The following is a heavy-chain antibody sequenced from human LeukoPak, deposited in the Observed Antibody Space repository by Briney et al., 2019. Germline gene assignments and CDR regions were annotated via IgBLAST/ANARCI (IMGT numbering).Heavy chain of an antibody. V-gene: IGHV4-59*01. CDR3: ARGYGTGYYYVPYDF. J-gene: IGHJ4*02. Sequence: PSETLSLTCTVSGGYITNYYWNWLRQPPGKGLEWIGYIYYSGSTNYNPSLKSRVTISVDTSKNQFSLKLSSVTAADTAVYYCARGYGTGYYYVPYDFWGQGTLVTVSS. D-gene: IGHD3-22*01. CDR1: GGYITNYY. CDR2: IYYSGST.